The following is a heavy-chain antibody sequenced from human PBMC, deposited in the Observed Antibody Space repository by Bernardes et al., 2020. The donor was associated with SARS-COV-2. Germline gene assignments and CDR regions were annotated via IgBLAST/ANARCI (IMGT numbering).Heavy chain of an antibody. V-gene: IGHV3-30-3*01. Sequence: GSLRLSCAASGFTFSSYAMHWVRQAPGKGLEWVAVISYDGSNKYYADSVKGRFTISRDNSKNTLYLQMNSLRAEDTAVYYCARVRSGSYRGYFDYWGQGTLVTVSS. CDR1: GFTFSSYA. CDR3: ARVRSGSYRGYFDY. CDR2: ISYDGSNK. J-gene: IGHJ4*02. D-gene: IGHD1-26*01.